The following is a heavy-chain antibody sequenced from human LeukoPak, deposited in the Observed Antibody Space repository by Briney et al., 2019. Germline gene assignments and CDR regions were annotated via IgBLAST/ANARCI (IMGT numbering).Heavy chain of an antibody. CDR3: ARYIVVVPAAHDY. Sequence: SETLSLSCTVSGGSIRSYYWSWIRQPPGKGLECIGYIYYIGSTNYNPSLKSRVTISVDTSKNQFSLKLSSVTAADTAVYYCARYIVVVPAAHDYWGQGTLVTVSS. CDR1: GGSIRSYY. D-gene: IGHD2-2*01. CDR2: IYYIGST. V-gene: IGHV4-59*12. J-gene: IGHJ4*02.